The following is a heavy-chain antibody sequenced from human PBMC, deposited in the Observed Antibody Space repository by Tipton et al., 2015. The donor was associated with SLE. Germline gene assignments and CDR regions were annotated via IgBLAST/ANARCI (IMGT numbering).Heavy chain of an antibody. CDR2: IKHSEST. CDR3: ARRNYDVLTGYYDAFDI. V-gene: IGHV4-34*01. Sequence: TLSLTCAVYGGSLSGCYWRWIRQPPGKGVGWVGEIKHSESTTYNPSLRSGVTITVDTSRNQVSRELTSVTAADTGVYYCARRNYDVLTGYYDAFDIWGQGTRVTVSS. CDR1: GGSLSGCY. J-gene: IGHJ3*02. D-gene: IGHD3-9*01.